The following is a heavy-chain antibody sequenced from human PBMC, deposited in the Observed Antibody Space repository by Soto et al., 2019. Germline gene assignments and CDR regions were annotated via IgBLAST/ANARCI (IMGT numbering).Heavy chain of an antibody. CDR2: FDPEDGET. CDR3: ATVGSGEDY. Sequence: QVQLVQSGAEVKKPGSSVKVSCKASGGTFSSYAISWVRQAPGQGLEWMGGFDPEDGETIYAQKFQGRVTMTEDTSTDTAYMELSSLRSEDTAVYYCATVGSGEDYWGQGTLVTVSS. J-gene: IGHJ4*02. V-gene: IGHV1-24*01. CDR1: GGTFSSYA. D-gene: IGHD2-15*01.